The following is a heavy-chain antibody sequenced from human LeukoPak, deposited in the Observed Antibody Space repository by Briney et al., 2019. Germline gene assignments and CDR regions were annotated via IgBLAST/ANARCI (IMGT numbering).Heavy chain of an antibody. D-gene: IGHD3-3*01. Sequence: ASMKVSCKASRYTFTSYDINWVRQATGQGLEWMGWMNPNSGNTGYAQKFQGRVTMTRNTSISTAYMELSSLRSEDTAVYYCARGMERFLEWLPLFYYYYGMDVWGQGTTVTVSS. CDR1: RYTFTSYD. V-gene: IGHV1-8*01. J-gene: IGHJ6*02. CDR2: MNPNSGNT. CDR3: ARGMERFLEWLPLFYYYYGMDV.